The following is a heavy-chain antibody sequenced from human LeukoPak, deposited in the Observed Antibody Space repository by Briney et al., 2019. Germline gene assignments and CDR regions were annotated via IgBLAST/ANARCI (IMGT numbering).Heavy chain of an antibody. V-gene: IGHV4-39*01. J-gene: IGHJ4*02. CDR3: ARHYYGSGSYSSSPYFDY. CDR2: IYYSGST. Sequence: SETLSLTCAVSGGSISSNSYYWGWIRQPPGKGLEWIGSIYYSGSTYYNPSLKSRVTISVDTSKNQFSLKLSSVTAADTAVYYCARHYYGSGSYSSSPYFDYWGQGTLVTVSS. D-gene: IGHD3-10*01. CDR1: GGSISSNSYY.